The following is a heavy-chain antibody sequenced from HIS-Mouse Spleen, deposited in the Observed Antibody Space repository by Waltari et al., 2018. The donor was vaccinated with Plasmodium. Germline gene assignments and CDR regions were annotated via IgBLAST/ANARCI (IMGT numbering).Heavy chain of an antibody. D-gene: IGHD6-19*01. V-gene: IGHV4-34*01. CDR3: ARGPGYSSGWYYFDY. J-gene: IGHJ4*02. CDR2: INHSGST. Sequence: QVQLQQWGAGLLKPSETLSLTCAVYGGSFSGFYWIWILQSPGQGLEWIGEINHSGSTNYNPSLKSRVTISVDMSKNQFSLKLSSVTAADTAVYYCARGPGYSSGWYYFDYWGQGTLVTVSS. CDR1: GGSFSGFY.